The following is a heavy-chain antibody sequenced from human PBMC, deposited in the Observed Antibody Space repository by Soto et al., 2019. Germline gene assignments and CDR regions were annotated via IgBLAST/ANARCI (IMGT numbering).Heavy chain of an antibody. CDR2: IIPIFGTA. J-gene: IGHJ5*02. CDR3: ARDGGEEGFDVAWLAPDSNKYNWFDP. V-gene: IGHV1-69*13. CDR1: GGTFSSYA. Sequence: VASVKVSCKASGGTFSSYAISWVRQAPGQGLEWMGGIIPIFGTANYAQKFQGRVTITADESTSTAYMELSSLRSEDTAVYYCARDGGEEGFDVAWLAPDSNKYNWFDPWGQGTLVTVSS. D-gene: IGHD6-19*01.